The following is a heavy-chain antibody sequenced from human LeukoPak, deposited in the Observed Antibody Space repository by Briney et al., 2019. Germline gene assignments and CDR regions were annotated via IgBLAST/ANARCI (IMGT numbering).Heavy chain of an antibody. Sequence: GGSLRLSCAASGFPFSRYWMSWVRQAPGKGLEWVANIKPDGSEKHYVDSVKGRFTFSRDNAKNSLYLQMNGLRAEDMAVYYCARLAAGSDYFDYWGQGTLVTVSA. CDR1: GFPFSRYW. D-gene: IGHD6-13*01. CDR2: IKPDGSEK. J-gene: IGHJ4*02. V-gene: IGHV3-7*04. CDR3: ARLAAGSDYFDY.